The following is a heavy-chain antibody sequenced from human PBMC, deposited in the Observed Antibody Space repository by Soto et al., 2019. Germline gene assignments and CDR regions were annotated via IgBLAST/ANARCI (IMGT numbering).Heavy chain of an antibody. CDR3: AISITTLGVVTISDDNWFDP. V-gene: IGHV3-7*03. CDR2: IKPDGSEK. J-gene: IGHJ5*02. D-gene: IGHD3-3*01. CDR1: GLTFSSYW. Sequence: PGGSLRLSCEASGLTFSSYWMTWVRQAPGKGLEWVADIKPDGSEKYYVDSVEGRFTISRDNAKNSIYLEMNSLRVEDTAVYYCAISITTLGVVTISDDNWFDPWGQGTPVTVSS.